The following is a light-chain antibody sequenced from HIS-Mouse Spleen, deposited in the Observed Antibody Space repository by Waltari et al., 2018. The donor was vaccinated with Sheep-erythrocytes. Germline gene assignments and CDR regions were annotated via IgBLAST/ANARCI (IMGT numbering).Light chain of an antibody. Sequence: QSALTQPASVAGPPGQSITISCPGTSADVGSNNLVSWYQQLPGKAPKLMIYEGNKRPSGVSNRFSGSKSGHTASLTISGLQAEDEADYYCCSYAGSSTLVFGGGTKLTVL. V-gene: IGLV2-23*01. CDR2: EGN. J-gene: IGLJ2*01. CDR3: CSYAGSSTLV. CDR1: SADVGSNNL.